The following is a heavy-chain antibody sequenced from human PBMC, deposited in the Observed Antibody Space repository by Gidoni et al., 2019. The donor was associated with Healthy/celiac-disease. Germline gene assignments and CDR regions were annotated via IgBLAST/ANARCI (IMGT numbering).Heavy chain of an antibody. CDR2: ISRSSSYI. J-gene: IGHJ4*02. CDR3: ASSDGSYAYFDY. D-gene: IGHD1-26*01. CDR1: GFTFSSYS. V-gene: IGHV3-21*01. Sequence: EVQLVESGGGLVKPGGSLSLSCAASGFTFSSYSMNWVRQAPGKGLEWVSSISRSSSYIYYADSVKGRFTISRDNAKNSLYLQMNSLRAEDTAVYYCASSDGSYAYFDYWGQGTLVTVSS.